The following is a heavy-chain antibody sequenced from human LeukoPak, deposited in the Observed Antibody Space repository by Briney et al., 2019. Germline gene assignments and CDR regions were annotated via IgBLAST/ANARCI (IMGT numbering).Heavy chain of an antibody. D-gene: IGHD2-2*02. Sequence: PSETLSLTCTISGGSISSYYWSWIRQPPGKGLEWIGEINHSGSTNYNPSLKSRVTISVDTSKNQFSLKLSSVTAADTAVYYCARGGCSSTSCYIAGRGYSYGYLGYWGQGTLVTVSS. V-gene: IGHV4-34*01. J-gene: IGHJ4*02. CDR3: ARGGCSSTSCYIAGRGYSYGYLGY. CDR2: INHSGST. CDR1: GGSISSYY.